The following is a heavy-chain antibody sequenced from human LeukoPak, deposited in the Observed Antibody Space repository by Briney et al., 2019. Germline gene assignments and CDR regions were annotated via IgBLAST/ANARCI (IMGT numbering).Heavy chain of an antibody. J-gene: IGHJ4*02. CDR2: IIPIFGTA. D-gene: IGHD3-22*01. Sequence: ASVKLSCKASGGTFSSYAISWVRQAPGQGLEWMGGIIPIFGTANYAQKFQGRVTITADESTSTAYMEVSSLRSEDTAVYYCARGLPISYYYDSSGYSPFDYWGQGTLVTVSS. CDR1: GGTFSSYA. CDR3: ARGLPISYYYDSSGYSPFDY. V-gene: IGHV1-69*13.